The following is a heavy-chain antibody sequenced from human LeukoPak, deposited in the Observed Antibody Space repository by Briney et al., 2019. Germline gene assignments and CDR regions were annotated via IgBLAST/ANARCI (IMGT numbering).Heavy chain of an antibody. J-gene: IGHJ4*02. CDR2: ITYDGSNR. Sequence: GRSLRLSCTASEYTFNNYAIHWVRQAPGKGLEWVAVITYDGSNRYYADSLKGRFTISRDNSKNTVYLQMNSLRAEDTAVYYCAKGAGIDYWGQGTLVTVTS. D-gene: IGHD1-14*01. CDR3: AKGAGIDY. CDR1: EYTFNNYA. V-gene: IGHV3-30*18.